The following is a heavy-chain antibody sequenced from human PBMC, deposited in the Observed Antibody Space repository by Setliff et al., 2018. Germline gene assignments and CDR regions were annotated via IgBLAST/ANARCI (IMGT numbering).Heavy chain of an antibody. D-gene: IGHD2-15*01. CDR1: GFTFSAYG. CDR3: AKESGAHYFYYSHMDV. Sequence: PVGSLRLSCVASGFTFSAYGMSWVRQAPGKGLEWVSSVYNGNDETKYADSVKGRFTISRDRCKNTVYLQMNRLRAEDTAVYYCAKESGAHYFYYSHMDVWGKGTTVTVSS. J-gene: IGHJ6*03. CDR2: VYNGNDET. V-gene: IGHV3-23*01.